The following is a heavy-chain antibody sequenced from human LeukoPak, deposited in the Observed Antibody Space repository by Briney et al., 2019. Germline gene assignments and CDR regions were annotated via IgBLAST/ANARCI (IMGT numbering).Heavy chain of an antibody. V-gene: IGHV4-59*12. CDR3: ARDQGETAMPLGY. CDR1: GGSISSYY. J-gene: IGHJ4*02. Sequence: SETLSLTCTVSGGSISSYYWSWIRQPPGKGLEWIGYIYHSGSTYYNPSLKSRVTISVDRSKNQFSLKLSSVTAADTAVYYCARDQGETAMPLGYWGQGTLVTVSS. D-gene: IGHD5-18*01. CDR2: IYHSGST.